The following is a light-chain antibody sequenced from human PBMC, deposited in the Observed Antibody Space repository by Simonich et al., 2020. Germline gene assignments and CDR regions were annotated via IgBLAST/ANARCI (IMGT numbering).Light chain of an antibody. J-gene: IGKJ5*01. Sequence: AIRMTQSPSSLSASTGDRVTITCRAGQGISSYLAWYQQKPGKAPKLLIYAASTLQSWVPSRFSGSGSGTDFTLTISCLQSEDFATYYCQQYYSYPITFGQGTRLEIK. CDR1: QGISSY. CDR3: QQYYSYPIT. V-gene: IGKV1-8*01. CDR2: AAS.